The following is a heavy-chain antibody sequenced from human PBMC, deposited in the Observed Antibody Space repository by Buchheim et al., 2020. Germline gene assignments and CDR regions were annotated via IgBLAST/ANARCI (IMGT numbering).Heavy chain of an antibody. CDR3: ARVGHYYDSSGYYWWAFDY. J-gene: IGHJ4*02. V-gene: IGHV4-59*01. CDR2: IYYSGST. D-gene: IGHD3-22*01. Sequence: QVQLQESGPGLVKPSETLSLTCTVSGGSISSYYWSWIRQPPGKGLEWIGYIYYSGSTNYNPSLKRRVTISVDTSKNQLSLKLSSVTAADTAVYYCARVGHYYDSSGYYWWAFDYWGQGTL. CDR1: GGSISSYY.